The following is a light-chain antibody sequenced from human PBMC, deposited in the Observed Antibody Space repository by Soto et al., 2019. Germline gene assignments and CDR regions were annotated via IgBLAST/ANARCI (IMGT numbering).Light chain of an antibody. J-gene: IGKJ1*01. CDR3: QQFDGSLWT. V-gene: IGKV3-15*01. CDR1: QSVSES. CDR2: GAS. Sequence: EIVLTQSPATLSLSPGERATLSCRASQSVSESLAWYQQKPGQAPRLLIYGASTRATGIPARFSGSGSGTEFTLIISSLQSEDFAVYCCQQFDGSLWTFGPGTKVDIK.